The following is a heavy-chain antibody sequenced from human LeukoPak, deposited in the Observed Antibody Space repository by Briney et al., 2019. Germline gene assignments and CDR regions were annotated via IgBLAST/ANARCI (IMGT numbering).Heavy chain of an antibody. D-gene: IGHD3-3*01. Sequence: GGSLRLSCPTFGFNFANYGVSWFRQAPGQGLEWVGFLRSTVHGGPAEYAASVEGRIIISRDDSKSIAYLQMNSLKTEDTAVYYCTRAGGYDFWIDYWGQGTLVTVSS. V-gene: IGHV3-49*03. CDR1: GFNFANYG. CDR3: TRAGGYDFWIDY. CDR2: LRSTVHGGPA. J-gene: IGHJ4*02.